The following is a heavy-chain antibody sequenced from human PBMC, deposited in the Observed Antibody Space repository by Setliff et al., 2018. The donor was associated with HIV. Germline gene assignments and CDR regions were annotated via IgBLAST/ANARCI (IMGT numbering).Heavy chain of an antibody. CDR1: GYSFINYG. CDR2: ISTFNGDT. Sequence: ASVKVSCKASGYSFINYGINWVRQAPGQGLEWMGWISTFNGDTNFAQKFQGRVTMTTDTSTSTAYMELRSLRSDDTAVYYCVSPFSPPGPGGNCWGQGTLVTVSS. V-gene: IGHV1-18*01. D-gene: IGHD3-3*02. J-gene: IGHJ4*02. CDR3: VSPFSPPGPGGNC.